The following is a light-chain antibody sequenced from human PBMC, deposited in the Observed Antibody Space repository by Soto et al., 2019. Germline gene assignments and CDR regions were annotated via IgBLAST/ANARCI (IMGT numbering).Light chain of an antibody. CDR3: QQYENLLS. V-gene: IGKV1-33*01. CDR2: DAS. Sequence: DIQMTQSPSSLSASVGDRVTITCQAGRDITNYLNWYQQKPGSAPKLLIYDASQLDVGVPSRFAGSGSGTNFTLTISGLLPEDVGTYYCQQYENLLSFGGGTKVDIK. J-gene: IGKJ4*01. CDR1: RDITNY.